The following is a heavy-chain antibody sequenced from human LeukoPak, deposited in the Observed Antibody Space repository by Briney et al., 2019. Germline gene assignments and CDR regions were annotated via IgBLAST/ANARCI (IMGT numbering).Heavy chain of an antibody. Sequence: PGRSLRLSCAASGFTFSSYGMHWVRQAPGKGLEWVAVISYDGSNKYYADSVKGRFTISRDNSKNTLYLQMNSLRAEDTAVYYCAKDPYGSGIYFPYYLDYWGQGTLVTVSS. D-gene: IGHD3-10*01. CDR3: AKDPYGSGIYFPYYLDY. J-gene: IGHJ4*02. CDR2: ISYDGSNK. CDR1: GFTFSSYG. V-gene: IGHV3-30*18.